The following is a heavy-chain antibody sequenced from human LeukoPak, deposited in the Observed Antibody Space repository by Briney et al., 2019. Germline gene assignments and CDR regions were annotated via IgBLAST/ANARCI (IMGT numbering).Heavy chain of an antibody. CDR1: GFTFSSYG. D-gene: IGHD3-22*01. V-gene: IGHV3-33*01. Sequence: GRSLGLSCAASGFTFSSYGMHWVRQAPGKGLEWVAVIWHDGSNKYYADSVKGRFTISRDNSKNTLYLQMNSLRAEDTAVYYCARDYYDSSGTYYFDYWGQGTLVTVSS. CDR2: IWHDGSNK. J-gene: IGHJ4*02. CDR3: ARDYYDSSGTYYFDY.